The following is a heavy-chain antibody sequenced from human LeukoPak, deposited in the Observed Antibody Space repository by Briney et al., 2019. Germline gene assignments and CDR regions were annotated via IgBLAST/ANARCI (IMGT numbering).Heavy chain of an antibody. CDR2: MNPNGGNT. CDR1: GYTFTSYD. J-gene: IGHJ1*01. CDR3: ARTLGYCTNGVCSKTAEYFQH. Sequence: GASVKVSCKASGYTFTSYDINWVRQATGQGLEWMGWMNPNGGNTGYAQKFQGRVTMARNTSISTAYMELSSLRAEDTAVYYCARTLGYCTNGVCSKTAEYFQHWGQGTLVTVSS. V-gene: IGHV1-8*01. D-gene: IGHD2-8*01.